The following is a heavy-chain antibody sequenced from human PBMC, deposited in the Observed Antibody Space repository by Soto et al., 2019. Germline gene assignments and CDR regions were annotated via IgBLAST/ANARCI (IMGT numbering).Heavy chain of an antibody. CDR1: GFPFNNYY. J-gene: IGHJ6*02. CDR3: TRGAGGWNYYYATDA. Sequence: PGGSLRLSCTASGFPFNNYYMTWVRQASGKGLEWVASIKEDGNEKYYADSVKGRFTISRDNAKNSMSLQMNSLGVEDTAVYFCTRGAGGWNYYYATDAWGPGATVTVSS. D-gene: IGHD6-19*01. CDR2: IKEDGNEK. V-gene: IGHV3-7*03.